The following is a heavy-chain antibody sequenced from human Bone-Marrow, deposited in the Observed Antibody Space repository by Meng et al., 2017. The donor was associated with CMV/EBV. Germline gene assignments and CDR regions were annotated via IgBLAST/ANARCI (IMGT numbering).Heavy chain of an antibody. J-gene: IGHJ6*02. CDR1: GFTFSSYW. V-gene: IGHV3-74*01. CDR2: INSDGSST. Sequence: GESLKTSCAASGFTFSSYWMHWVRQAPGKGLVWVSRINSDGSSTSYADSVKGRFTISRDNAKNTLYLQMNSLRAEDTAVYYCARDRYYGVRGSMDVWGQGTTVTVSS. CDR3: ARDRYYGVRGSMDV. D-gene: IGHD4-17*01.